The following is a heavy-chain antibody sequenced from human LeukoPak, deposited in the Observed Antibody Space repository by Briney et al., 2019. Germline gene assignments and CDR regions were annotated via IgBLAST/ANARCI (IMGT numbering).Heavy chain of an antibody. CDR2: IIPIFGTA. CDR1: GGTFSSYA. D-gene: IGHD2-15*01. J-gene: IGHJ6*03. Sequence: SVKVSCKASGGTFSSYAISWVRQAPGQGLEWMGGIIPIFGTANYAQKFQGRVTITADESTSTAYMELSSLRSEDTAVYYCATRRGYCSGGSCAAPLRKTYYYYYYMDVWGKGTTVTISS. CDR3: ATRRGYCSGGSCAAPLRKTYYYYYYMDV. V-gene: IGHV1-69*13.